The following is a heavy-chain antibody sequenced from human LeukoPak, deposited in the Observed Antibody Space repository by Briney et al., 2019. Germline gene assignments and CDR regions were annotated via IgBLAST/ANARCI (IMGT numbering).Heavy chain of an antibody. V-gene: IGHV3-11*04. Sequence: NPGGSLRLSCAASGFTFSDYYMSWIRQAPGEGLEWVSYISSSGSTIYYADSVKGRFTISRDNAKNSLYLQMNSLRAEDTAVYYCARDGPPDSSSWYGGAFDIWGQGTMVTVSS. CDR2: ISSSGSTI. CDR3: ARDGPPDSSSWYGGAFDI. D-gene: IGHD6-13*01. CDR1: GFTFSDYY. J-gene: IGHJ3*02.